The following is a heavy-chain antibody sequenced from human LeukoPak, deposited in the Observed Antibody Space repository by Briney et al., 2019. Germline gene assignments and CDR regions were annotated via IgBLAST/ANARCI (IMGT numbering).Heavy chain of an antibody. J-gene: IGHJ4*02. CDR1: DDSIHTVLYY. CDR3: AREIGGYTYGYVPREVSYYFDY. D-gene: IGHD5-18*01. V-gene: IGHV4-61*02. CDR2: IYTSGST. Sequence: SETLSLTCTVSDDSIHTVLYYWSWVRQPAGKGLEWIGRIYTSGSTNYNPSLKSRVTISVDTSKNQFSLKLSSVTAADTAVYYCAREIGGYTYGYVPREVSYYFDYWGQGTLVTVSS.